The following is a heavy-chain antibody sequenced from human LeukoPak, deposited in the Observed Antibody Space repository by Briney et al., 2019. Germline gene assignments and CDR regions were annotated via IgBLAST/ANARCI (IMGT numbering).Heavy chain of an antibody. CDR3: ARTLYYDYVWGSSGNFDY. CDR1: GYTFTGYY. CDR2: INPNSGGT. Sequence: ASVKVSCKASGYTFTGYYMHWVRQAPGQGLEWMGWINPNSGGTNYAQKFQGRVTMTRDMSTSTVYVELSSLRSEDTAVYYCARTLYYDYVWGSSGNFDYWGQGTLVTVSS. J-gene: IGHJ4*02. V-gene: IGHV1-2*02. D-gene: IGHD3-16*01.